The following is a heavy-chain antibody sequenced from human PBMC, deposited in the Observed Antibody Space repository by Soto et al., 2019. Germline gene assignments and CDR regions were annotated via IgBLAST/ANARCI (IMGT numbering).Heavy chain of an antibody. CDR3: ARDCPTYYDFWSGPKNNWFDP. D-gene: IGHD3-3*01. Sequence: ASVKVSCKASGYTFTSYGISWVRQAPGQGLEWMGWISAYNGNTNYAQKLQGRVTMTTDTSTSTAYMELRSLRSDDTAVYYCARDCPTYYDFWSGPKNNWFDPWGQGTLVTVSS. V-gene: IGHV1-18*01. CDR1: GYTFTSYG. J-gene: IGHJ5*02. CDR2: ISAYNGNT.